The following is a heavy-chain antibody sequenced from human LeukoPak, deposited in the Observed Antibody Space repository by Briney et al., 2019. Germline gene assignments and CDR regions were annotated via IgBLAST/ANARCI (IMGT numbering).Heavy chain of an antibody. D-gene: IGHD6-13*01. J-gene: IGHJ4*02. CDR1: GFTFSDYW. Sequence: GGSLRLSCAASGFTFSDYWMSWIRQAPGKGLEWVANIKYDGDEEYYVDSVKGRFTISRDNAKNSLYLQLNSLRVEDTAVYYCKSGGAAPGSFDNWGQGTLVTVSP. CDR3: KSGGAAPGSFDN. V-gene: IGHV3-7*01. CDR2: IKYDGDEE.